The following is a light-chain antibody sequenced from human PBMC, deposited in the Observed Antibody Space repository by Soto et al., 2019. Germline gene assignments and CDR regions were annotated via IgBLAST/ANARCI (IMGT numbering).Light chain of an antibody. CDR1: QSLLHSIGYNY. J-gene: IGKJ3*01. CDR2: LCS. Sequence: DIVMTQSPLSLPVTPGEPASISCRSSQSLLHSIGYNYLDWYLQKPGQSPQLLSYLCSNRASGVPDRFSGSGSGTDFTLKISRVEAEDVGVYYCMQALQTPFTFGPGTKVDIK. CDR3: MQALQTPFT. V-gene: IGKV2-28*01.